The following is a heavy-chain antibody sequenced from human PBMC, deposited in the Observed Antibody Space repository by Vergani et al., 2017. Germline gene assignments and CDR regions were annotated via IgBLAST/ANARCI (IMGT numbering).Heavy chain of an antibody. Sequence: QVQLQESGPGLVKPSETLSLTCTVSGGSISSYYWSWIRQPPGKGLEWIGYIYYSGSTNYNPSLKSRVTISVDTSKNQFSLKLSSVTAADTAVYYCARVPMVRGVPYGMDVWGQGTTVTVSS. CDR1: GGSISSYY. D-gene: IGHD3-10*01. CDR3: ARVPMVRGVPYGMDV. V-gene: IGHV4-59*01. CDR2: IYYSGST. J-gene: IGHJ6*02.